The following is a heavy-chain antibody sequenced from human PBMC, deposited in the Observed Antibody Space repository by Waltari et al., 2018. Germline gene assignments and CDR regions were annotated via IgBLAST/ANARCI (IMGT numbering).Heavy chain of an antibody. CDR2: IYHSGST. CDR3: ASIYDIWTGILS. D-gene: IGHD3-9*01. J-gene: IGHJ5*02. V-gene: IGHV4-38-2*01. Sequence: QVQLQESGPGLVKPSETLSLTCAVSGYSISSRYSWGWIRQPPGKGLEWIGGIYHSGSTCYNPSVTSRVTISVDTSKNQFSLKLSSVTAADTAVYYCASIYDIWTGILSWGQGTLVTVSS. CDR1: GYSISSRYS.